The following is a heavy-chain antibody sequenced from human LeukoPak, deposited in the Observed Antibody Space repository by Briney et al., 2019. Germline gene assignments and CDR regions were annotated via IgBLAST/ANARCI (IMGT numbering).Heavy chain of an antibody. CDR1: GFTFSSYA. J-gene: IGHJ4*02. CDR3: ANGWSPDY. V-gene: IGHV3-23*01. CDR2: ISGSGGST. Sequence: GGSLRLSCAPSGFTFSSYAMSWVRQAPGKGLEWVSGISGSGGSTYYADSVKGRFTVFRDNSKNTLYLQMNSLRAEDTAVYHCANGWSPDYWGRGTLVTVSS. D-gene: IGHD2-15*01.